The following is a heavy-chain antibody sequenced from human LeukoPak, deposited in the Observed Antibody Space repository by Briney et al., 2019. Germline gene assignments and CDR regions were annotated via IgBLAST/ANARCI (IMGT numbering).Heavy chain of an antibody. Sequence: SETLSLTCIVSGGSISSGSYYWSWIRQPAGKGLEWIGRIYTSGSTNYNPSLKSRVTISVDTSKNQFSLTLSSVTATDTAVYYCARNWFDPWGQGTLVTVSS. CDR2: IYTSGST. CDR3: ARNWFDP. V-gene: IGHV4-61*02. CDR1: GGSISSGSYY. J-gene: IGHJ5*02.